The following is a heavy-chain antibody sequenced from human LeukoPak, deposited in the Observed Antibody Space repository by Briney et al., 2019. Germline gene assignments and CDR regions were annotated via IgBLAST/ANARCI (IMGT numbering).Heavy chain of an antibody. CDR2: IYYSGST. Sequence: PSETLSLTCTVSGGSISSGGYYWSWIRQHPGKGLEWIGYIYYSGSTYYNPSLKSRVTISVDTSKNQFSLKLSSVTAADTAVYYCARVWSPYSNEEYYFDYWGQGTLVTVSS. CDR3: ARVWSPYSNEEYYFDY. J-gene: IGHJ4*02. V-gene: IGHV4-31*03. D-gene: IGHD6-13*01. CDR1: GGSISSGGYY.